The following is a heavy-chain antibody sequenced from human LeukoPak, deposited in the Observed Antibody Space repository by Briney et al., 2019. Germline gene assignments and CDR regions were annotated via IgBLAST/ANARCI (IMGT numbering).Heavy chain of an antibody. CDR1: GYSISSGGYS. V-gene: IGHV4-30-2*01. CDR3: ARVGSMVKNSSSWPAFDI. Sequence: PSETLSLTCTVSGYSISSGGYSWSWIRQPPGKGLEWIGYIYHSGSTYYNSSLKSRVTISVDRSKNQFSLKLSSVTAADTAVYYCARVGSMVKNSSSWPAFDIWGQGTMVTVSS. D-gene: IGHD6-13*01. J-gene: IGHJ3*02. CDR2: IYHSGST.